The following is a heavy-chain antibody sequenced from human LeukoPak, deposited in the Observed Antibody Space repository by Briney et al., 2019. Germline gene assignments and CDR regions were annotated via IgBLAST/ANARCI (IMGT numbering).Heavy chain of an antibody. CDR1: GGSFSGYY. D-gene: IGHD3-3*01. J-gene: IGHJ5*02. V-gene: IGHV4-34*01. Sequence: SETLSLTCAVYGGSFSGYYWSWISQPPGKGLEWIGEINHSGSTNYNPSLKSRVTISVDTSKNQFSLKLSSVTAADTAVYYCARGLRITIFGVVISHNWFDPWGQGTLDTVSS. CDR2: INHSGST. CDR3: ARGLRITIFGVVISHNWFDP.